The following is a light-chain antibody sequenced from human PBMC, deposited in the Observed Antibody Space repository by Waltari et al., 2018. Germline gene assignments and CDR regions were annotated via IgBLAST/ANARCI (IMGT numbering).Light chain of an antibody. V-gene: IGLV2-23*02. J-gene: IGLJ2*01. CDR3: YSYAGSSTFEV. CDR1: SSDVGGFNL. Sequence: QSALTQPASVSGSPGQSITISCTGTSSDVGGFNLAPWYQRHPGEAPTLIIYEVSKRPSGVSDRFSGSKSGNTASLTISGLQAEDEADYFCYSYAGSSTFEVFGGGTKLTVL. CDR2: EVS.